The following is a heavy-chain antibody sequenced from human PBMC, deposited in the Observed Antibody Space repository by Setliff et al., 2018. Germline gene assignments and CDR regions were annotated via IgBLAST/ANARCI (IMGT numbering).Heavy chain of an antibody. J-gene: IGHJ5*02. CDR2: IYYSGST. CDR3: ARDRRGGYGAINWFDP. V-gene: IGHV4-31*01. Sequence: SETLSLTCSVSGDSIGRGGYYWSWIRQQPGKGLEWIASIYYSGSTYYNPSLKSQLRVSMDSSKNQFYLDLSSVTAADTAVYYCARDRRGGYGAINWFDPWGQGTLVTVSS. CDR1: GDSIGRGGYY. D-gene: IGHD3-16*01.